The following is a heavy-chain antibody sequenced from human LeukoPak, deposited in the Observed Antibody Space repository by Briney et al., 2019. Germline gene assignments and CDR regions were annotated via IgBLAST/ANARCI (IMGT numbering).Heavy chain of an antibody. J-gene: IGHJ4*02. V-gene: IGHV3-23*01. CDR2: ISGSGGST. CDR1: GFTFSSYA. Sequence: GGSLRLSCAASGFTFSSYAMSWVRQAPGQGLEWVSAISGSGGSTYYADSVKGRFTISRDNSKNTLYLQMNSLRAEDTAVYYCAKLYDYYGSGIVGYWGQGTLVTVSS. D-gene: IGHD3-10*01. CDR3: AKLYDYYGSGIVGY.